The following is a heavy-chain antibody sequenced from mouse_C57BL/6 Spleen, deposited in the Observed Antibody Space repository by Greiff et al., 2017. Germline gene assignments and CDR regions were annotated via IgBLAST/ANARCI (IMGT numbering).Heavy chain of an antibody. Sequence: VQGVESGPGLVAPSQSLSITCTVSGFSLTSYAISWVRQPPGKGLEWLGVIWTGGGTNYNSALKSRLSISKDNSKSQVFLKMNSLQTDDTARYYCARAYSNYYYAMDYWGQGTSVTVSS. CDR3: ARAYSNYYYAMDY. CDR2: IWTGGGT. J-gene: IGHJ4*01. CDR1: GFSLTSYA. D-gene: IGHD2-5*01. V-gene: IGHV2-9-1*01.